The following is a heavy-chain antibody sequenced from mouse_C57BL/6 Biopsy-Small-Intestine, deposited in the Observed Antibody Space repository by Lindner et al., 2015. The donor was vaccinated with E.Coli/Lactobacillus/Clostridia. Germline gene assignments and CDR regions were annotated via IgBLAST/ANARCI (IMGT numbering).Heavy chain of an antibody. J-gene: IGHJ2*01. V-gene: IGHV1-7*01. Sequence: VQLQESGDELAKPGASVKLSCKASGYTFTTYWMHWVKQRPGQGLEWIGYIYPSSGDSKYNQKFKDKATLTADKSSSTAYMQLSSLTYEDSAVYYCARTVNFAYFDYWGQGTTLTVSS. D-gene: IGHD1-1*01. CDR2: IYPSSGDS. CDR3: ARTVNFAYFDY. CDR1: GYTFTTYW.